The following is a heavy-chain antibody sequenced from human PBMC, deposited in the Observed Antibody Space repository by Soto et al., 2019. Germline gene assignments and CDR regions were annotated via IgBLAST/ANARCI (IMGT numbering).Heavy chain of an antibody. CDR2: ISWNSGSI. J-gene: IGHJ3*02. Sequence: GGSLRLSCAASGFTFDDYAMHWVRQAPGKGLEWVSGISWNSGSIGYADSVKGRFTISRDNAKNSLYLQMNSLRAEDTALYYCAKDIFGLSGHDAFDIWGQGTMVTVSS. D-gene: IGHD3-3*01. V-gene: IGHV3-9*01. CDR1: GFTFDDYA. CDR3: AKDIFGLSGHDAFDI.